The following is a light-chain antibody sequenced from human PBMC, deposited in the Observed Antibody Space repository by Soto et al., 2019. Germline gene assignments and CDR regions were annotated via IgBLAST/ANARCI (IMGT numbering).Light chain of an antibody. CDR2: GAS. V-gene: IGKV3-15*01. Sequence: EIVMTQSPATLSVSPGERATLACRASQSVSSHLAWYQQKPGQAPRFLIYGASTRATGIPARFSGSGAGTEFTLTISSLQPEDFATYYCQQSYSTPLTFGGGTKVDIK. CDR1: QSVSSH. CDR3: QQSYSTPLT. J-gene: IGKJ4*01.